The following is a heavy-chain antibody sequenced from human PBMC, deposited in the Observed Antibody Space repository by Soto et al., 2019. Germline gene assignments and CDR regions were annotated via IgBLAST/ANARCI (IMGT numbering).Heavy chain of an antibody. CDR1: GYTFSNYA. CDR3: AKGGNIAVVVADYGMDV. V-gene: IGHV1-3*01. CDR2: INAGDGNT. J-gene: IGHJ6*02. D-gene: IGHD2-15*01. Sequence: ASGKVSCKASGYTFSNYAIHWVRQAPGQRLEWMGWINAGDGNTKYSQKFQDRVTITRDTSASTAYMELSSLRSEETAVYYCAKGGNIAVVVADYGMDVWGQGTTLTV.